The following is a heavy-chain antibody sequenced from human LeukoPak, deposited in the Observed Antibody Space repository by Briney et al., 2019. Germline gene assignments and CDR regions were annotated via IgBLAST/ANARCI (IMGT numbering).Heavy chain of an antibody. CDR1: GFRFSGYA. CDR3: TTKSATGDY. D-gene: IGHD3-9*01. CDR2: IRSKGNNYAT. V-gene: IGHV3-73*01. Sequence: GGSLRLPCAASGFRFSGYAMHWVRQASGKGLEWVGRIRSKGNNYATAYGASVRGRFTISRDDSTNTTFLQMNSLKTEDTGVYYCTTKSATGDYWGQGTLVTVSS. J-gene: IGHJ4*02.